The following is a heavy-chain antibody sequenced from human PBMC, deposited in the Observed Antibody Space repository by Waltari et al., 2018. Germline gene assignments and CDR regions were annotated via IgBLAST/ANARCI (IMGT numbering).Heavy chain of an antibody. CDR1: GFAFSTYW. V-gene: IGHV3-7*01. CDR3: ARGIWKFDY. D-gene: IGHD2-15*01. Sequence: EVQLVESGGGLVQPGGSLRLSCAASGFAFSTYWMTWVRQAPGKGLEWVATIKQDGGEKYYVDSVKGRFTISRDNAKKSLYLQMNSLRVEDTAVYYCARGIWKFDYWGQGTLVTVSS. J-gene: IGHJ4*02. CDR2: IKQDGGEK.